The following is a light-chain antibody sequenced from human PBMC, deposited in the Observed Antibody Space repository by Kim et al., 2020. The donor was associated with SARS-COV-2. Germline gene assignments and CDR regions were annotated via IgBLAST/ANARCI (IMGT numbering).Light chain of an antibody. CDR2: SRN. V-gene: IGLV1-44*01. CDR3: AAWDDSLNAVV. Sequence: ELTQPPSASGTPGRGVTISCSGGSPNIGSNTVEWYQQFPGTAPKLIIYSRNQRPSGVPDRFSGSKSGTSASLAINGLQSEDEADYYCAAWDDSLNAVVFGGGTQLTVL. J-gene: IGLJ2*01. CDR1: SPNIGSNT.